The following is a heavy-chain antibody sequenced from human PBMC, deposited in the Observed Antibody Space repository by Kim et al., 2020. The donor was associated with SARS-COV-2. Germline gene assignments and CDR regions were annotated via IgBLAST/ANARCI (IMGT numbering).Heavy chain of an antibody. Sequence: ADTVKGRFNISRDNSKNTWYLQMNSLRAEDTAVYYCAKGLKFTVNGWFDPWGQGTLVTVSS. D-gene: IGHD4-17*01. CDR3: AKGLKFTVNGWFDP. V-gene: IGHV3-23*01. J-gene: IGHJ5*02.